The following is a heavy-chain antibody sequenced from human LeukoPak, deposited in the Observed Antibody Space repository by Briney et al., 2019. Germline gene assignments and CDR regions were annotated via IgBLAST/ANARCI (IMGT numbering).Heavy chain of an antibody. D-gene: IGHD3-22*01. CDR1: GGSISSGSYY. J-gene: IGHJ2*01. CDR2: IYSSGST. Sequence: SETLSLTCTVSGGSISSGSYYWSWIRQPAGKGLEWIGRIYSSGSTNYNPSLKSRVTMSVDTSKNQFSLKLSSVTAADTAVYYCAREGRGMIVLPYWYFDLWGRGALVTVSS. CDR3: AREGRGMIVLPYWYFDL. V-gene: IGHV4-61*02.